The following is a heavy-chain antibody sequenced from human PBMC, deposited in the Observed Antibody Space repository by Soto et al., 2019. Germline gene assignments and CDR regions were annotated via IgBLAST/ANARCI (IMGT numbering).Heavy chain of an antibody. D-gene: IGHD2-8*01. Sequence: GSLRLSCAASGFTFSSYSMNWVRQAPGKGLEWVSSISSSSSYIYYADSVKGRFTITRDNAKNSLYLQMNSLRAEDTAVYYCARGVLYSRYGMDVWGQGTTVTVSS. CDR2: ISSSSSYI. V-gene: IGHV3-21*01. CDR1: GFTFSSYS. J-gene: IGHJ6*02. CDR3: ARGVLYSRYGMDV.